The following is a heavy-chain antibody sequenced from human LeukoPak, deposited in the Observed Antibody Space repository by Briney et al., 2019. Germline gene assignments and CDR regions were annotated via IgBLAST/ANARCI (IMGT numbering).Heavy chain of an antibody. CDR3: ARDGLLTFNYYMDV. D-gene: IGHD2-21*02. J-gene: IGHJ6*03. CDR2: IRYDGSNK. Sequence: GGSLRLSCAASGFTFSSYGMHWVRQAPGKGLEWVAFIRYDGSNKYYADSVKGRFTISRDNSKNTLYLQMNSLRAEDTAVYYCARDGLLTFNYYMDVWGKGTTVTVSS. CDR1: GFTFSSYG. V-gene: IGHV3-30*02.